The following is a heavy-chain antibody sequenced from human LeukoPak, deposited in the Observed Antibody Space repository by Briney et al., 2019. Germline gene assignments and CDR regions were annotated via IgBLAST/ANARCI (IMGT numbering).Heavy chain of an antibody. J-gene: IGHJ4*02. CDR1: GGSFSGYY. CDR3: AGRYSGYDRGVYYFDY. V-gene: IGHV4-34*01. CDR2: INHSGST. Sequence: SETLSLTCAVYGGSFSGYYWSWIRQPPGKGLEWIGEINHSGSTNYNPSLKSRVTISVDTSKNQFSLKLSSVTAADTAVYYCAGRYSGYDRGVYYFDYWGQGTLVTVSS. D-gene: IGHD5-12*01.